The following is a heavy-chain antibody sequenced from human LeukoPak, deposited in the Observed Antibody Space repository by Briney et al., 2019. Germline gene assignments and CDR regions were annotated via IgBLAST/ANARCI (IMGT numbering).Heavy chain of an antibody. J-gene: IGHJ4*02. D-gene: IGHD3-10*01. CDR3: AKDRPYYYGSGNAIDY. Sequence: GGSLGLSCAASGFTYSRYGMSWVRQAPGKGLEWVSAISGSGGSTYYADSVKGRFTISRDNSKNTLYLQMNSLRAEDTAVYYCAKDRPYYYGSGNAIDYWGQGTLVTVSS. CDR2: ISGSGGST. CDR1: GFTYSRYG. V-gene: IGHV3-23*01.